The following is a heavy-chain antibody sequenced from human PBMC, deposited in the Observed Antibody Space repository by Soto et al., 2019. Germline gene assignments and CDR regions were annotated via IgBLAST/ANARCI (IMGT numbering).Heavy chain of an antibody. Sequence: EVQLLESGGGLVQPGGSVRLSCAASGFPFSSYAMSWVRQAPGKGLEWVSAISGNGAETSYADSVRGRFTISRDNSKDPLYLPMNRLGADEKAVYYRGKEGPGSWWFVFSYWGQGILVTVSS. CDR1: GFPFSSYA. CDR3: GKEGPGSWWFVFSY. J-gene: IGHJ4*02. CDR2: ISGNGAET. D-gene: IGHD2-15*01. V-gene: IGHV3-23*01.